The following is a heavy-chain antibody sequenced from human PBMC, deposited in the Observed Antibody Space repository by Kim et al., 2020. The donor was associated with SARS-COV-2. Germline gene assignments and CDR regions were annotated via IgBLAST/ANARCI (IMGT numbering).Heavy chain of an antibody. Sequence: GGSLRLSCAASGFTFSSYAMSWVRQAPGKGLEWVSAVSGPAINTYYADSVKGRFTISRDNSKNTLSLQMNSLTAEDTAVYYCAKGGLVVREAPLDYWGQGTLVTVSS. CDR1: GFTFSSYA. CDR3: AKGGLVVREAPLDY. V-gene: IGHV3-23*01. J-gene: IGHJ4*02. CDR2: VSGPAINT. D-gene: IGHD2-21*01.